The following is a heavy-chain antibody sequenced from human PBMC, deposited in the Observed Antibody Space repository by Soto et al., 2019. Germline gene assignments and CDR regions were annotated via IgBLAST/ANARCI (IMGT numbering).Heavy chain of an antibody. D-gene: IGHD3-16*01. CDR1: GGSIRGYY. Sequence: QLQLQESGPGLVKPSGTLSLTCAVSGGSIRGYYWCWIRQSPGKGVEWIGHLHYSGSSNYSPSFKTRVTMSTGTARSQFSLKTTSASAAGTGVYYCARQGHPPGASFDIWGQGTVVTVSS. V-gene: IGHV4-59*01. CDR2: LHYSGSS. CDR3: ARQGHPPGASFDI. J-gene: IGHJ3*02.